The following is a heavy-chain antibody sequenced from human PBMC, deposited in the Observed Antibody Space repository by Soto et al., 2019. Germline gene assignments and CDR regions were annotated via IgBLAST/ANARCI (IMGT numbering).Heavy chain of an antibody. CDR1: GFTFSSDA. D-gene: IGHD5-12*01. V-gene: IGHV3-30-3*01. Sequence: PGGSLRLSCAASGFTFSSDAMHWVRQAPGKGLEWVAVISYDGSNKYYANSVKGRFTISRDNSKNTLYLQMNSLRAEDTAVYYCARGRIVATIYYYGMDVWGQGTTVTVSS. J-gene: IGHJ6*02. CDR2: ISYDGSNK. CDR3: ARGRIVATIYYYGMDV.